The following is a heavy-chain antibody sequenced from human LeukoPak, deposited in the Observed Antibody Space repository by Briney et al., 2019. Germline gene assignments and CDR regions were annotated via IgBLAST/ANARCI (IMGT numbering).Heavy chain of an antibody. CDR3: ATHFDWAFDH. D-gene: IGHD3-9*01. Sequence: GGSLRLSCAASGFSFSSYWMTWVRQAPGKGLEWVANIKPDGSETNYVDSVKGRFTISRDNAKSALYLQMNSLSAEDSAVFYRATHFDWAFDHWGQGALVIVSS. J-gene: IGHJ4*02. CDR1: GFSFSSYW. V-gene: IGHV3-7*01. CDR2: IKPDGSET.